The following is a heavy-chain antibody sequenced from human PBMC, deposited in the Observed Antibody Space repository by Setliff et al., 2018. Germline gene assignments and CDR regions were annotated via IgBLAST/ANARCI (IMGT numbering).Heavy chain of an antibody. D-gene: IGHD2-2*01. CDR1: GYIFTEYY. CDR2: INPSGGDT. V-gene: IGHV1-46*03. CDR3: TRGRDSIVVASN. J-gene: IGHJ4*02. Sequence: ASVKVSCKASGYIFTEYYVHWVRQAPGQGLEWVGGINPSGGDTIYAQMFQGRVTLTRDTSTSTVYMEMGSLTSEDTAVYYCTRGRDSIVVASNWGQGTLVTVSS.